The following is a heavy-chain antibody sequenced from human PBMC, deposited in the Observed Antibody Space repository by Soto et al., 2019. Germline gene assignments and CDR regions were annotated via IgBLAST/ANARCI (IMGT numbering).Heavy chain of an antibody. V-gene: IGHV6-1*01. D-gene: IGHD3-3*01. J-gene: IGHJ3*02. Sequence: LTCAISGDSVSSNSAAWNWIRQSPSRGLEWLGRTYYRSKWYNDYAVSVKSRITINPDTSKNQFSLQLNSVTPEDTAVYYCAREPGITIFGVPSRVAFDIWGQGTMVTVS. CDR1: GDSVSSNSAA. CDR3: AREPGITIFGVPSRVAFDI. CDR2: TYYRSKWYN.